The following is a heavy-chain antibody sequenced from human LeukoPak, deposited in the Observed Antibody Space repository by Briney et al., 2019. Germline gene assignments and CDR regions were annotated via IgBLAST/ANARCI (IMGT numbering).Heavy chain of an antibody. CDR1: GYTFTSYA. D-gene: IGHD5-24*01. Sequence: ASVKVSCKASGYTFTSYAMHWVRQAPGQRLEWMGWINAGNGNTKYPQKFQGRVTITRDTSASTAYMELSSLRSEDTAVYYCAREGYSYFDYWGQGTLVTVSS. J-gene: IGHJ4*02. CDR3: AREGYSYFDY. V-gene: IGHV1-3*01. CDR2: INAGNGNT.